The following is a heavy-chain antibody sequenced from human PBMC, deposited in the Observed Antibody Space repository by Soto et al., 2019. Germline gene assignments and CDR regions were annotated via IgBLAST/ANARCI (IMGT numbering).Heavy chain of an antibody. Sequence: QVQLVESGGGVVQPGRSLRLSCAASGFTFSSYAMHWVRQAPGKGLEWVAVISYDGSNKYYADSVKGRFTISRDNSKNTLYLQMNSLRAEDTAVYYCARGTYYYDSSGYYAYFQHWGQGTLVTVSS. CDR2: ISYDGSNK. J-gene: IGHJ1*01. CDR1: GFTFSSYA. CDR3: ARGTYYYDSSGYYAYFQH. V-gene: IGHV3-30-3*01. D-gene: IGHD3-22*01.